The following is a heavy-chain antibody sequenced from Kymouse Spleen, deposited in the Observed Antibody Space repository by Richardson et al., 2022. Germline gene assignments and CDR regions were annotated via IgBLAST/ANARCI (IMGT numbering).Heavy chain of an antibody. CDR1: GYTFTSYY. V-gene: IGHV1-46*03. Sequence: QVQLVQSGAEVKKPGASVKVSCKASGYTFTSYYMHWVRQAPGQGLEWMGIINPSGGSTSYAQKFQGRVTMTRDTSTSTVYMELSSLRSEDTAVYYCARGGVGPMVRGVKTLYGMDVWGQGTTVTVSS. D-gene: IGHD3-10*01. CDR3: ARGGVGPMVRGVKTLYGMDV. J-gene: IGHJ6*02. CDR2: INPSGGST.